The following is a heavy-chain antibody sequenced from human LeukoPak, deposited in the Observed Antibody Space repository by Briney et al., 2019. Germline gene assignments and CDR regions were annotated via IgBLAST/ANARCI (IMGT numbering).Heavy chain of an antibody. D-gene: IGHD3-22*01. CDR2: IIPIFGTA. V-gene: IGHV1-69*06. CDR3: ADYSSGYQFDY. J-gene: IGHJ4*02. CDR1: GGTFSSYA. Sequence: ASVKVPCKASGGTFSSYAISWVRQAPGQGLEWMGGIIPIFGTANYAQKFQGRVTITADKSTSTAYMELSSLRSEDTAVYYCADYSSGYQFDYWGQGTLVTVSS.